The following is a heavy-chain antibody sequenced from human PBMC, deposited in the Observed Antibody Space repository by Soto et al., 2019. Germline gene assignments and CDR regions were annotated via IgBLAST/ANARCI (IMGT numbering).Heavy chain of an antibody. CDR2: LSSTGGST. CDR3: AKDQGFLEWLPQGGLDV. V-gene: IGHV3-23*01. D-gene: IGHD3-3*01. Sequence: EVQLLESGGGLVQPGGSLRLSCAVTGFSFRRYVMSWVRQAPGKGLEWVSSLSSTGGSTYYADSVKGRFTVSRDNSKNTLYLQMSSLRVEDTAVYYCAKDQGFLEWLPQGGLDVWGQGTTVAVSS. J-gene: IGHJ6*02. CDR1: GFSFRRYV.